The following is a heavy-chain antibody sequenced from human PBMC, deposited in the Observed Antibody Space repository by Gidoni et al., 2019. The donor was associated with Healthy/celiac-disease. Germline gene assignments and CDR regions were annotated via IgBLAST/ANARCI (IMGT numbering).Heavy chain of an antibody. CDR1: GGSFSGYY. Sequence: QVQLQQWGAGLLKLSETLSLTCAVYGGSFSGYYWSWIRQPPGKGLEWIGEINHSGSTNYNPSLKSRVTISVDTSKNQFSLKLSSVTAADTAVYYCARGDAYDILTGYYSSWGQGTLVTVSS. J-gene: IGHJ4*02. CDR2: INHSGST. CDR3: ARGDAYDILTGYYSS. V-gene: IGHV4-34*01. D-gene: IGHD3-9*01.